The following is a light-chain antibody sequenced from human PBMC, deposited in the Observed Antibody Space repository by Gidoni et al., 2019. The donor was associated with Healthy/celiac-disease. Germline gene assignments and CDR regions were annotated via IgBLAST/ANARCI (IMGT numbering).Light chain of an antibody. J-gene: IGLJ2*01. V-gene: IGLV3-19*01. CDR3: NSRDSSGNHLV. CDR2: GKN. Sequence: SSDLTQVPAVSVALGQTVRLTCQGHSLRSYYASCYQQKPGQAPVLVIYGKNNQPSGIPDRFSGSSSADTASLTTTGAQAEDEADYYCNSRDSSGNHLVFGGGTKLTVL. CDR1: SLRSYY.